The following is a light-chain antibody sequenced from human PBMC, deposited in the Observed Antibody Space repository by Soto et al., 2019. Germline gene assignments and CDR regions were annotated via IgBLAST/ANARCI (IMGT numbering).Light chain of an antibody. Sequence: QSVLTQPASVSGSPGHSITISCTGTSSDVGGYNYVSWYQQHPGKAPKLMIYDVSNRPSGVSNRFSGPKSGNTASLTISGLQAEDEADYYCSSYTSSSTLFGTGTKVTVL. CDR3: SSYTSSSTL. CDR1: SSDVGGYNY. CDR2: DVS. J-gene: IGLJ1*01. V-gene: IGLV2-14*01.